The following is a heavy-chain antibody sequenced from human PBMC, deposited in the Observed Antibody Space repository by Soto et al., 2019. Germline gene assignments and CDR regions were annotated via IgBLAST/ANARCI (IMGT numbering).Heavy chain of an antibody. J-gene: IGHJ3*02. D-gene: IGHD5-18*01. CDR1: GGTFSSYA. CDR2: IIPIFGTA. Sequence: QVQLVQSGAEVKKPGSSVKVSCKASGGTFSSYAISWVRQAPGQGLEWMGGIIPIFGTANYAQKFQGRVTINADQPTSTAYLELSSQTAAETAVSYCARSAMDTTVDAFDTWGKGTMVTVSS. CDR3: ARSAMDTTVDAFDT. V-gene: IGHV1-69*12.